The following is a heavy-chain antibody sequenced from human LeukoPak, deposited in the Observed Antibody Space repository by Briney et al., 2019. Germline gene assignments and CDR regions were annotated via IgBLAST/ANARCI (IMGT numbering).Heavy chain of an antibody. CDR3: AKDRAYSYGFWYYFDY. V-gene: IGHV3-23*01. D-gene: IGHD5-18*01. CDR2: ISCSGGST. CDR1: GFTFSSYA. J-gene: IGHJ4*02. Sequence: GGSLRLSCAASGFTFSSYAMSWVRQAPGKGLEWVSAISCSGGSTYYADSVKGRFTISRDNSKNTLYLQMNSLRAEDTAVYYCAKDRAYSYGFWYYFDYWGQGTLVTVSS.